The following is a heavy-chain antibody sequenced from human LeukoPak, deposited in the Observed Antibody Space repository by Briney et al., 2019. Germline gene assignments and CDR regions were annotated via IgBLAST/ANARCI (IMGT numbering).Heavy chain of an antibody. CDR1: GFTFSSHS. CDR3: ATPPSTVPRGKFDY. V-gene: IGHV3-21*06. J-gene: IGHJ4*02. Sequence: PGGSLRLSCAASGFTFSSHSMNWVRQAPGKGLEWVSSISGSSSSIYYADSVKGRFTISRDNAKNSLYLQMNSLRADDTAVYYCATPPSTVPRGKFDYWGQGTLVTVSS. D-gene: IGHD4-17*01. CDR2: ISGSSSSI.